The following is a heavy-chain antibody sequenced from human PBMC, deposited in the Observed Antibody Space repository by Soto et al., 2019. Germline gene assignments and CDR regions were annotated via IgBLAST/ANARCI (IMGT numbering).Heavy chain of an antibody. Sequence: QVQLQESGPGLAKPSETLSLTCSVSGGSISSDYWTWIRQPPGKGLEWIGYMYYSGNTNYNPSLKSRVTISVATSKNQFSLKLSSVTAADTAVYYCARGGNLNYWYFDVWGRGTLVTVSS. CDR1: GGSISSDY. CDR2: MYYSGNT. V-gene: IGHV4-59*08. D-gene: IGHD4-4*01. J-gene: IGHJ2*01. CDR3: ARGGNLNYWYFDV.